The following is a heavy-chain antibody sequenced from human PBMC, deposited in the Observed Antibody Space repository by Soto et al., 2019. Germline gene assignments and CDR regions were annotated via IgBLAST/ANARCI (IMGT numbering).Heavy chain of an antibody. CDR1: GGSFSGYY. Sequence: QVQLQQWGAGLLKPSETLSLTCAVYGGSFSGYYWSWIRQPPGKGLEWIGEINHSGSTNYNPSLKRRVTISVDTSKNQFSLKLSAVTAADTAVYYCARGRRYRLQYSDGRGDFDYWGQGTLVTVSS. CDR2: INHSGST. V-gene: IGHV4-34*01. CDR3: ARGRRYRLQYSDGRGDFDY. D-gene: IGHD5-18*01. J-gene: IGHJ4*02.